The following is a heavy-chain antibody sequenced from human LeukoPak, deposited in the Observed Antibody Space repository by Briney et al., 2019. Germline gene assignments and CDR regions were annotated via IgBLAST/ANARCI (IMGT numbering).Heavy chain of an antibody. CDR2: IYYSGST. V-gene: IGHV4-39*07. Sequence: SETLSLTCTVSGGSISSSAYHWGWIRQPPGKGLEWIGSIYYSGSTYYNPSLKSRVTISVDTSKNQFSLKLSSVTAADTAVYYCARVIGMVRPGHWFDPWGQGTLVTVSS. D-gene: IGHD3-10*01. J-gene: IGHJ5*02. CDR1: GGSISSSAYH. CDR3: ARVIGMVRPGHWFDP.